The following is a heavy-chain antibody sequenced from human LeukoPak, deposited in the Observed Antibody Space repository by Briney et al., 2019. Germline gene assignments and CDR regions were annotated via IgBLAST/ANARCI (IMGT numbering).Heavy chain of an antibody. V-gene: IGHV1-69*06. CDR2: IIPIFGTA. Sequence: GASVKVSCKASGGTFSSYAISWVRQAPGQGLEWMGGIIPIFGTANYAQKSQGRVTITADKSTSTAYMELSSLRSEDTAVYYCASLYLEVYSSSTAGVYFDYWGQGTLVTVSS. CDR3: ASLYLEVYSSSTAGVYFDY. CDR1: GGTFSSYA. J-gene: IGHJ4*02. D-gene: IGHD6-13*01.